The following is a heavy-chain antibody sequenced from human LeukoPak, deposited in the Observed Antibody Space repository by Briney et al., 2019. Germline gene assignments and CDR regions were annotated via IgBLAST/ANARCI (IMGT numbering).Heavy chain of an antibody. Sequence: PSETLSLTCTVSGGSISSSSYYWGWIRQPPGKGLEWIGSIYYSGSTYYNPSLKSRVTISVDTSKNQFSLKLSSVTAADTAVYYCASGGEILMYCSGGSCGEYYFDYWGQGTLVTVSS. V-gene: IGHV4-39*01. CDR1: GGSISSSSYY. CDR3: ASGGEILMYCSGGSCGEYYFDY. CDR2: IYYSGST. D-gene: IGHD2-15*01. J-gene: IGHJ4*02.